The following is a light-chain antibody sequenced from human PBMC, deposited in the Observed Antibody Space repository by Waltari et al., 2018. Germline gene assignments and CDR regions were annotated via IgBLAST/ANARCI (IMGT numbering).Light chain of an antibody. CDR2: GAS. J-gene: IGKJ1*01. Sequence: DIQMTQSPSSLSASVGDTTTITCRASQGINDYLAWFQQIPGKAPKLLIHGASTLQSGVPTRFSGSGFGTEFNLTISSLQSEDVATYYCQKYNKAPRTFGPGTKVEVK. CDR1: QGINDY. V-gene: IGKV1-27*01. CDR3: QKYNKAPRT.